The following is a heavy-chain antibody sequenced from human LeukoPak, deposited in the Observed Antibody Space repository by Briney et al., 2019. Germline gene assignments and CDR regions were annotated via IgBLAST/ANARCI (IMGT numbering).Heavy chain of an antibody. CDR3: AKDPTMIVVVIPDY. V-gene: IGHV3-23*01. Sequence: GGSLRLSCAASGFTFSSYAMSWVRQAPGKGMEWVSAISGSGGSTYYADSVKGRFTISRDNSKNTLYLQMNSLRAEDTAVYYCAKDPTMIVVVIPDYWGQGTLVTVSS. CDR2: ISGSGGST. J-gene: IGHJ4*02. CDR1: GFTFSSYA. D-gene: IGHD3-22*01.